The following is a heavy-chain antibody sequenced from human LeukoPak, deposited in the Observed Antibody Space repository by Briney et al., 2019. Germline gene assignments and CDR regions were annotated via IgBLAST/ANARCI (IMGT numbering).Heavy chain of an antibody. Sequence: GRSLRLSCAASGFTFSTYAMHCVRQPPGKGLEWVAVTSSDGSVKYYPDSVKGRFTISRDNSKTMLYLQVNSVRPEDTGVYYCARDPVPAAARHFDYWGQGTLVTVSS. V-gene: IGHV3-30-3*01. J-gene: IGHJ4*01. D-gene: IGHD2-2*01. CDR3: ARDPVPAAARHFDY. CDR1: GFTFSTYA. CDR2: TSSDGSVK.